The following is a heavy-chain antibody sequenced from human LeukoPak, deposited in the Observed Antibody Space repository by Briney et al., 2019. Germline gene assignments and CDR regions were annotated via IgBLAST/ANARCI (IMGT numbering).Heavy chain of an antibody. CDR1: GYTFTGYY. J-gene: IGHJ4*02. CDR3: ARGVVVVAAIDY. CDR2: INPNSGGT. V-gene: IGHV1-2*02. D-gene: IGHD2-15*01. Sequence: ASVKVSCKATGYTFTGYYMHLVRQAPGQGLEWMGWINPNSGGTNYAQKFQGRVTMTRDTSISTAYMELSRLRSDDTAVYYCARGVVVVAAIDYWGQGTLVTVSS.